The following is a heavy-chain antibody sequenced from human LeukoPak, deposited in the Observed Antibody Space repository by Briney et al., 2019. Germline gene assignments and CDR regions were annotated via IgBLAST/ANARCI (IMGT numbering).Heavy chain of an antibody. CDR2: INHSGST. V-gene: IGHV4-39*07. CDR1: GGSISSSSYY. Sequence: SETLSLTCTVSGGSISSSSYYWGWIRQPPGKGLEWIGEINHSGSTNYNPSLKSRVTISVDTSKNQFSLKLSSVTAADTAVYYCASFHYPYYYGSGSYYYYFDYWGQGTLVTVSS. CDR3: ASFHYPYYYGSGSYYYYFDY. D-gene: IGHD3-10*01. J-gene: IGHJ4*02.